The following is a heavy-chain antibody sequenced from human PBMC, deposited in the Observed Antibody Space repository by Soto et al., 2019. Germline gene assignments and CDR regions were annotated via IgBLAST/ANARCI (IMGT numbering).Heavy chain of an antibody. CDR1: GGSIASGNDY. D-gene: IGHD2-15*01. V-gene: IGHV4-31*03. CDR3: ARTQGYCSEERCYATSYAMDV. CDR2: LYYNGNT. Sequence: QMQLQEPGPGLVKPSQTLSLTCTVSGGSIASGNDYWSWIRQHTGKGLEWIGNLYYNGNTYHNSPLKSRLTMLVTTSKYQFSLRLSSVTAADAAIYFCARTQGYCSEERCYATSYAMDVWGQGTTVTVSS. J-gene: IGHJ6*02.